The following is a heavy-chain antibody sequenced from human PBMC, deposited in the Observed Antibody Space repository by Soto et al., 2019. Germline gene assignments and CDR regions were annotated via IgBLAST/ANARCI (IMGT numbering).Heavy chain of an antibody. CDR3: AKPGYCSGGSCYHQCYPLAY. J-gene: IGHJ4*02. CDR2: ISGSGGST. Sequence: PGGSLRLSCAASGFTFSSYAMSWVRQAPGKGLEWVSAISGSGGSTYYADSVKGRFTISRDNSRNTLYLQMNSLRAEDTAVYYCAKPGYCSGGSCYHQCYPLAYRGRGTLVTVSS. V-gene: IGHV3-23*01. CDR1: GFTFSSYA. D-gene: IGHD2-15*01.